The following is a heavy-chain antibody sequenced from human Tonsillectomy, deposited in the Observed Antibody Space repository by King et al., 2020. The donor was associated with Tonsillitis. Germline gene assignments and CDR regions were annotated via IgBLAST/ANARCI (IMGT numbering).Heavy chain of an antibody. CDR2: INGDGSST. Sequence: EVQLVESGGGLVQPGGSLRLSCTASGFPFSSYWMHWVRQAPGKGLVWVSRINGDGSSTNYADSVKGRFTISRDNAKNTLYLQMNSLRAEDTAVYYCAREYYGSGWGYYCDYWGQGTLVTVSS. V-gene: IGHV3-74*01. CDR1: GFPFSSYW. J-gene: IGHJ4*02. D-gene: IGHD3-10*01. CDR3: AREYYGSGWGYYCDY.